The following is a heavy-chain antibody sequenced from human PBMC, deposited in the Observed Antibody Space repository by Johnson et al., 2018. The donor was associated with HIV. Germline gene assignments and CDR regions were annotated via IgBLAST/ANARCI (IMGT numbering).Heavy chain of an antibody. J-gene: IGHJ3*02. CDR2: ISGSGSST. D-gene: IGHD3-22*01. V-gene: IGHV3-23*04. CDR3: SKDPWITMITLGVSDALDI. CDR1: KFIFSSYA. Sequence: VQLVESGGGLVQPGGSLRLSCAASKFIFSSYAMSWVRQGPGKGLEWVSGISGSGSSTHYAESVKGRFTISRDNSKNTLYLQMNSLRAEDTAVYYCSKDPWITMITLGVSDALDIWGQGTMVTVSS.